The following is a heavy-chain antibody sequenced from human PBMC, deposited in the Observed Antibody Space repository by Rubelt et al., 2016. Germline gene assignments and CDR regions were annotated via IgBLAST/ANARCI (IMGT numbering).Heavy chain of an antibody. D-gene: IGHD4-17*01. J-gene: IGHJ5*02. CDR3: ARDRAVTSNWFDP. CDR1: GGTFSSYA. Sequence: QVQLVQSGAEVKKPGSSVKVSCKASGGTFSSYAISWVRQAPGQGLEWMGGIIPIFGTANSARTFRCSVTITADESTSTAYMELSSLRAEDTAVYYCARDRAVTSNWFDPWGQGTLVTVSS. CDR2: IIPIFGTA. V-gene: IGHV1-69*01.